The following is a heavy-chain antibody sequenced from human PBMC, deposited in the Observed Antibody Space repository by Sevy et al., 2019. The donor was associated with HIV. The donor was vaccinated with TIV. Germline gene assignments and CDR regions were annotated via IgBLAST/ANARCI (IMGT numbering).Heavy chain of an antibody. Sequence: GGSLRLSCTASGFTFNTHAMTWVRQAPGKGLEWVSVISGPGLSTYYADSVKGRFTISRDNSKNTLYLQINSLRVDDTATYYRAKALNPAMESMIEVILRTLKGFDVWGQGTMVTVSS. CDR3: AKALNPAMESMIEVILRTLKGFDV. J-gene: IGHJ3*01. D-gene: IGHD3-22*01. V-gene: IGHV3-23*01. CDR2: ISGPGLST. CDR1: GFTFNTHA.